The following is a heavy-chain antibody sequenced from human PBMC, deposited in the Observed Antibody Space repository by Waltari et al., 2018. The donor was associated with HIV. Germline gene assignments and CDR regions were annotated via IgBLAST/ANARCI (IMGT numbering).Heavy chain of an antibody. V-gene: IGHV2-5*01. J-gene: IGHJ4*02. CDR3: AHRVRYYYDSTGSSHILFDY. D-gene: IGHD3-22*01. CDR1: GFSLDTGGVG. CDR2: IYWNEDK. Sequence: QITLTESGPTLVKPTQTLTLTCTFSGFSLDTGGVGVGWIRQPPGKALEWLALIYWNEDKRYSPSLKNRLTITKGTSKNQVVLTMTNMDPVDTATYFCAHRVRYYYDSTGSSHILFDYWGQGTLVTVSS.